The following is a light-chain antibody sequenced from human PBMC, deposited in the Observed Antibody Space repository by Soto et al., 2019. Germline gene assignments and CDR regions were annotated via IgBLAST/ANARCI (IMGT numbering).Light chain of an antibody. Sequence: QSVLTQPASVSGSPGQSITISCTGTSSDVGSYNLVSWYQQHPGKAPKLMIYEVSKRPSVVFNRFSGSNSGNTASLTISGLQAEDEADYYCCSYAGSSTSVSGTGTKVTVL. CDR2: EVS. CDR1: SSDVGSYNL. V-gene: IGLV2-23*02. J-gene: IGLJ1*01. CDR3: CSYAGSSTSV.